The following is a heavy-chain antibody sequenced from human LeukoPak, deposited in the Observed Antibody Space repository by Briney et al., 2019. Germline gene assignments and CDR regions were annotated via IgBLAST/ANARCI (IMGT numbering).Heavy chain of an antibody. D-gene: IGHD3-10*01. CDR3: ARENYGSGSLGYYYYGMDV. CDR1: GFTLSSYA. J-gene: IGHJ6*04. CDR2: ISYDGSNK. Sequence: GGSLRLSCAASGFTLSSYAMHWVRQAPGKGLEWVAVISYDGSNKYYADSVKGRFTISRDNSKNTLYLQMNSLRAEDTAVYYCARENYGSGSLGYYYYGMDVWGKGTTVTVSS. V-gene: IGHV3-30*04.